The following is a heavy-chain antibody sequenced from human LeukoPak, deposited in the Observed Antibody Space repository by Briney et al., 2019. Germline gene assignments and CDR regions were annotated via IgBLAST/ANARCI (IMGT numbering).Heavy chain of an antibody. V-gene: IGHV4-34*01. J-gene: IGHJ4*02. CDR1: GGSFSGYY. CDR3: ASPKGDYGDYYFDY. Sequence: SETLSLTCAVYGGSFSGYYWSWIRQPPGKGLEWIGEINHSGSTNYNPSLKSRGTISVDTSKKQFSLKLSSVTAADTAVYYCASPKGDYGDYYFDYWGQGTLVTVSS. CDR2: INHSGST. D-gene: IGHD4-17*01.